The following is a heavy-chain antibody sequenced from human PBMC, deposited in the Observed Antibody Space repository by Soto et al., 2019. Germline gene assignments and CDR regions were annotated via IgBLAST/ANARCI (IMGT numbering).Heavy chain of an antibody. CDR3: AREMDTTHYYYGMDV. J-gene: IGHJ6*02. Sequence: GGSLRLSCAASGFTFSSYAMHWVRQAPGKGLEWVAVISYDGSNKYYADSVKGRFTISRDNSKNTLYLQMNSLRAEDTAVYYCAREMDTTHYYYGMDVWGQGTKVTVSS. CDR1: GFTFSSYA. V-gene: IGHV3-30-3*01. D-gene: IGHD5-18*01. CDR2: ISYDGSNK.